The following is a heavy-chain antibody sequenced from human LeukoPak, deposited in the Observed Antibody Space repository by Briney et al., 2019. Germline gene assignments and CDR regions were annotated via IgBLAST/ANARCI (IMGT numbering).Heavy chain of an antibody. CDR1: GFTFSSSW. Sequence: QTGGSLRLSCAASGFTFSSSWMHWVRQAPGKGLVWVSRITRDGSSTTYADSVKGRFTTSRDNAKNTLYLQMDSLRDDDTAEYYCARDPGYESWSPFWGGMDVWGNGTTVIVSS. D-gene: IGHD3-16*01. V-gene: IGHV3-74*01. CDR2: ITRDGSST. CDR3: ARDPGYESWSPFWGGMDV. J-gene: IGHJ6*04.